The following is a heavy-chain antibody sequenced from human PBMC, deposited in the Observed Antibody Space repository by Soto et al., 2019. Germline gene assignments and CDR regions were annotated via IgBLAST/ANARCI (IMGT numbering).Heavy chain of an antibody. D-gene: IGHD3-22*01. CDR1: GGSFSGYY. V-gene: IGHV4-34*01. Sequence: SETLSLTCAVYGGSFSGYYWSWIRQPPGKGLEWIGEINHSGSTNYNPSLKSRVTISVDTSKTQFSLKLSSVTAADTAVYYCARGHRVVVVITTYYYYGMDVWGQGTTVTVSS. J-gene: IGHJ6*02. CDR3: ARGHRVVVVITTYYYYGMDV. CDR2: INHSGST.